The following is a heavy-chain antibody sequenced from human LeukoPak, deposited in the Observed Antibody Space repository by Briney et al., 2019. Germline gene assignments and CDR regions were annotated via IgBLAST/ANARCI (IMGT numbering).Heavy chain of an antibody. CDR2: INQDERDR. V-gene: IGHV3-7*01. Sequence: GGSLRLSCAASGFTFRTYWMSWVRQAPGKGLEWVANINQDERDRYYVDSVKGRFTISRDNAKNSVYLQMNSLRAEDTAVYYCAREDSSGATGYWGQGTLVTVSS. CDR1: GFTFRTYW. J-gene: IGHJ4*02. D-gene: IGHD3-22*01. CDR3: AREDSSGATGY.